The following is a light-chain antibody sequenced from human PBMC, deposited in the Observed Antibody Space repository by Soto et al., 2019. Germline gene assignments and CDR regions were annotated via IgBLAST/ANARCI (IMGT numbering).Light chain of an antibody. CDR1: QSISSSY. V-gene: IGKV3-20*01. J-gene: IGKJ1*01. CDR3: QQYTDSRT. Sequence: IVLTQSPGTLSLSPLERATLSFMASQSISSSYFAWYQQKPGQAPRLLVYGVSSRATDVPDRFSGSGSGTDFTLTISRLEPEDFAVYYCQQYTDSRTFGQGTKVDNK. CDR2: GVS.